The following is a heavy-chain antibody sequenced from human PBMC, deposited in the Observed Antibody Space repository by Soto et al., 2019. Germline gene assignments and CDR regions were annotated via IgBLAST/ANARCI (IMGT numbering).Heavy chain of an antibody. CDR3: AKYDFWIPGNFDP. CDR2: IKHDGSAK. D-gene: IGHD3-3*01. CDR1: GFTFGDSW. Sequence: GGSLRLSCVASGFTFGDSWMSWVRQAPGKGLEWVANIKHDGSAKSYVDSVKGRFTISRDNAKNSLYLQMNSLRAEDTAMYYCAKYDFWIPGNFDPWGPGTLVTVSS. J-gene: IGHJ5*02. V-gene: IGHV3-7*01.